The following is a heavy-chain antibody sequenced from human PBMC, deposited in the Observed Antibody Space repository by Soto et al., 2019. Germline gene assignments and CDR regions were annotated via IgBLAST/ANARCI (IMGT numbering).Heavy chain of an antibody. J-gene: IGHJ4*02. V-gene: IGHV1-69*01. CDR2: IIPIFGTA. Sequence: VKVSCKASGGTFSSYAISLLLQSPIQGLEWMGGIIPIFGTANYAQKFQGRVTITADESTSTAYMELSSLRSEDTAVYYCAREKRRQWELPNYFDYWGQGTLVTVSS. CDR3: AREKRRQWELPNYFDY. CDR1: GGTFSSYA. D-gene: IGHD1-26*01.